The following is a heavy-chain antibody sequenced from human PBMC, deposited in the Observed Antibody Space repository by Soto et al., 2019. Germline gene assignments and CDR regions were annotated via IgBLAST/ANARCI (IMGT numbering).Heavy chain of an antibody. V-gene: IGHV4-59*08. Sequence: SETLSLTCTVSGGSLSSYYWSWIRQPPGKGLEWIGYIYYNGNTHYSPSLESRVTISVDTSKNQFSLRLSSVTAADTATYYCARHKVRGSWSYFASWGQGTLVTVSS. J-gene: IGHJ4*02. CDR3: ARHKVRGSWSYFAS. D-gene: IGHD6-13*01. CDR2: IYYNGNT. CDR1: GGSLSSYY.